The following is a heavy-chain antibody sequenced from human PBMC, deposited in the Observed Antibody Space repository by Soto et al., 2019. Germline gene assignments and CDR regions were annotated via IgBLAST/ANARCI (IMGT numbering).Heavy chain of an antibody. Sequence: QVQLVRSGAEVKKPGSSVKVSCKASGGTFSSYAISWVRQAPGQGLEWMGGIIPIFGTANYAQKFQGRVTITADESTSTAYMDLSSLISEDTAVYYCASPPTTGNSYYYGMDVWGQGTTVTVSS. CDR2: IIPIFGTA. J-gene: IGHJ6*02. D-gene: IGHD4-17*01. V-gene: IGHV1-69*12. CDR3: ASPPTTGNSYYYGMDV. CDR1: GGTFSSYA.